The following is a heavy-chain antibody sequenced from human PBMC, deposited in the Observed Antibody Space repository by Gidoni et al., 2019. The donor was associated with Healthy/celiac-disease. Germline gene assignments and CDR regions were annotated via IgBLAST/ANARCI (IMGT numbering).Heavy chain of an antibody. V-gene: IGHV4-39*01. J-gene: IGHJ4*02. CDR3: ARSTSRRGYPGRVAWDY. CDR1: GGSISSSSYY. D-gene: IGHD5-18*01. CDR2: IYYSGST. Sequence: QLQLQESGPGLVKPSETLSLTCTVSGGSISSSSYYWGWIRQPPGKGLEWIGSIYYSGSTYYTPSLKSRVTISVDTSKNQFSLKLSSVTAADTAVYYCARSTSRRGYPGRVAWDYWGQGTLVTVSS.